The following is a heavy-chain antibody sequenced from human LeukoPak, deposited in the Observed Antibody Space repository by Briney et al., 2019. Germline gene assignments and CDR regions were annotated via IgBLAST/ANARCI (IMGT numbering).Heavy chain of an antibody. J-gene: IGHJ5*02. D-gene: IGHD3-10*01. CDR1: GGSISSYY. CDR3: AREIPSRITMVRGTNWFDP. Sequence: SETLSLTCTVSGGSISSYYWSWIRQPPGKGLEWIGYIYYSGSTNYNPSLKSRVTISVDTSKNQFSLKLSSVTAADTAVYYCAREIPSRITMVRGTNWFDPWGQGTLVTVSS. CDR2: IYYSGST. V-gene: IGHV4-59*01.